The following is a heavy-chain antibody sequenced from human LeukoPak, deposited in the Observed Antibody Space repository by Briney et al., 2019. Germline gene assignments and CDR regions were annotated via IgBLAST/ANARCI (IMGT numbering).Heavy chain of an antibody. J-gene: IGHJ4*02. D-gene: IGHD1-26*01. CDR3: ARAPRGVVGAIDY. Sequence: GGSLRLSCAASGFTFSSYWMSWVRQAPGKGLEWVANIKQDGSEKYYVDSVKGRFTISRDNAKNSLYLQMNSLRAEDTAVYYCARAPRGVVGAIDYWGQGTLVTVSS. V-gene: IGHV3-7*01. CDR2: IKQDGSEK. CDR1: GFTFSSYW.